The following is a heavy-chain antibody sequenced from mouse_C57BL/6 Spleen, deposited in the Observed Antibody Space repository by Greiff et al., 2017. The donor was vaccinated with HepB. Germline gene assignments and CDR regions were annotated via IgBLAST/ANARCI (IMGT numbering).Heavy chain of an antibody. V-gene: IGHV7-4*01. CDR3: VKAVSSGSSYPWFAY. D-gene: IGHD1-1*01. J-gene: IGHJ3*01. CDR1: GFTFNDYQ. CDR2: IRNKANGYTT. Sequence: EVQLVESGGGLVQPGASLRLSCAASGFTFNDYQMSWVRQAPGKAPAWLALIRNKANGYTTEYTASVKGRFTISRDNSQNILYLQMNTLRAEDSATYYCVKAVSSGSSYPWFAYWGQGTLVTVSA.